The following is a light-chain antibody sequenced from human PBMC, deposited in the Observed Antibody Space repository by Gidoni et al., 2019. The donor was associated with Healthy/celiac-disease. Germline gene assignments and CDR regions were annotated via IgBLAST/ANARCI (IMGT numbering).Light chain of an antibody. CDR3: QQSYSTPRT. J-gene: IGKJ4*01. Sequence: DIQMTQSPSSLSASVGDRVTITCRASQSISSYLNWYQQKPGKAPKLLIYAASSLQSGVPSRFSGSGSGTDFTLTISSLQPEDFATYSCQQSYSTPRTFXGXTKVELK. V-gene: IGKV1-39*01. CDR1: QSISSY. CDR2: AAS.